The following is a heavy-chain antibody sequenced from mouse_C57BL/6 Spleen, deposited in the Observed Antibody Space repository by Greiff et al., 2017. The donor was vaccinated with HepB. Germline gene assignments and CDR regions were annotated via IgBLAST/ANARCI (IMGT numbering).Heavy chain of an antibody. CDR3: AREDPYGSSYQSDV. CDR2: IYPGSGNT. Sequence: VQLKESGAELVRPGASVKLSCKASGYTFTDYYINWVKQRPGQGLEWIARIYPGSGNTYYNEKFKGKATLTAEKSSSTAYMQLSSLTSEDSAVYFCAREDPYGSSYQSDVWGTGTTVTVSS. J-gene: IGHJ1*03. D-gene: IGHD1-1*01. CDR1: GYTFTDYY. V-gene: IGHV1-76*01.